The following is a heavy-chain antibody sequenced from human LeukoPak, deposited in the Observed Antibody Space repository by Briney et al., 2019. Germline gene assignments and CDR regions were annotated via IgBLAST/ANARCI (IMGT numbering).Heavy chain of an antibody. J-gene: IGHJ4*02. D-gene: IGHD3-16*02. CDR2: INHSGST. Sequence: SSETLSLTCAVYGGSFSGYYWSWIRQPPGKGLEWIGEINHSGSTNYNPSLKSRVTISVDTSKNQFSLKLSSVTAADTAVYYCARGVSYDYVWGSYRSQTFDYWGQGTLVTVSS. CDR1: GGSFSGYY. V-gene: IGHV4-34*01. CDR3: ARGVSYDYVWGSYRSQTFDY.